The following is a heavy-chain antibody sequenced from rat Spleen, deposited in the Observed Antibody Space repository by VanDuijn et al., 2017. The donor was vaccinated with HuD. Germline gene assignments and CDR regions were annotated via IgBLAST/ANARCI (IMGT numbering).Heavy chain of an antibody. Sequence: EVQLVETGGGLVQPGRSLKLSCVASGFTFSNYWMYWVRQAPGKGLEWVSSISSDGINTYYPDSVKGRFTISRHNAENTVYLQMNSLRSEDTATYYCAVAGYGYWGQGVVVTVSS. J-gene: IGHJ2*01. V-gene: IGHV5-58*01. CDR2: ISSDGINT. D-gene: IGHD4-3*01. CDR1: GFTFSNYW. CDR3: AVAGYGY.